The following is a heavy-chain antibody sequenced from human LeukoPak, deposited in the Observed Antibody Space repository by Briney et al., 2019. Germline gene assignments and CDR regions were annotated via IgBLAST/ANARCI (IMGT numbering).Heavy chain of an antibody. J-gene: IGHJ3*02. CDR2: IIAIFGTG. CDR1: GVTFSNNA. Sequence: SVKVSCKASGVTFSNNAISWVRQAPGQGLDWMGGIIAIFGTGNYAQKFQGRVTITTDESTSTAYIDLTSLSSEHPALYYCAREGVTRAGYNVGAFDIWGQGTMVIVSS. V-gene: IGHV1-69*05. CDR3: AREGVTRAGYNVGAFDI. D-gene: IGHD4-17*01.